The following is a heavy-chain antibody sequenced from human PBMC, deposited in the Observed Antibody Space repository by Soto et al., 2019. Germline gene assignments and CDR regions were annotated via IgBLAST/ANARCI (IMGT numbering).Heavy chain of an antibody. J-gene: IGHJ6*02. CDR2: IYYSGST. CDR1: GGSISSGDYY. CDR3: ARYTVTTDYYYYGMDV. V-gene: IGHV4-30-4*01. Sequence: SETLSLTCTVSGGSISSGDYYWSWIRQPPGKGLEWIGYIYYSGSTYYNPSLKSRVTISVDTSKNQFSLKLSSVTAADTAVYYCARYTVTTDYYYYGMDVWGQGTTVTVSS. D-gene: IGHD4-17*01.